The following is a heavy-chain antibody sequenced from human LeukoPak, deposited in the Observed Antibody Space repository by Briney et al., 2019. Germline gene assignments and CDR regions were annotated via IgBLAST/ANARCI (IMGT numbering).Heavy chain of an antibody. CDR2: INPNSGGT. D-gene: IGHD3-22*01. J-gene: IGHJ6*02. V-gene: IGHV1-2*02. Sequence: ASVKVSCKASGYTFTGYYMHWVRQAPGQGLEWMGWINPNSGGTNYAQKFQGRVTMTRDTSISTAYMELSRLRSDDTAVYYCARDLYYYDSSGYHNGMDVWGQGTTVTVSS. CDR3: ARDLYYYDSSGYHNGMDV. CDR1: GYTFTGYY.